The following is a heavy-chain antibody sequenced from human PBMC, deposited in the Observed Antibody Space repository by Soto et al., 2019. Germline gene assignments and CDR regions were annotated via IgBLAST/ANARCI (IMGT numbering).Heavy chain of an antibody. D-gene: IGHD3-22*01. CDR1: GGSISSYY. CDR2: IYYSGST. Sequence: PSETLSLTCTVSGGSISSYYWSWIRQPPGKGLEWIGYIYYSGSTNYNPSLKSRVTISVDTSKNQFSLKLSSVTAADTAVYYCARGYDSSGYYYCLDYWGQGTAGTVSS. CDR3: ARGYDSSGYYYCLDY. V-gene: IGHV4-59*01. J-gene: IGHJ4*02.